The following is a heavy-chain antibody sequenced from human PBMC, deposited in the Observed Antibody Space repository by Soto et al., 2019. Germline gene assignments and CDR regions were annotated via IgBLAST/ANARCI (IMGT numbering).Heavy chain of an antibody. Sequence: GESLKISCKGSGYSFAGYWITWVRQKPGKGLEWMGRIDPSDSQTYYSPSFRGHVTVSVTKSITTVFLQWSSLRASDTAMYYCARQIYDSDTGPNFQYYFDSWGQGTPVTVYS. CDR3: ARQIYDSDTGPNFQYYFDS. J-gene: IGHJ4*02. V-gene: IGHV5-10-1*01. CDR1: GYSFAGYW. D-gene: IGHD3-22*01. CDR2: IDPSDSQT.